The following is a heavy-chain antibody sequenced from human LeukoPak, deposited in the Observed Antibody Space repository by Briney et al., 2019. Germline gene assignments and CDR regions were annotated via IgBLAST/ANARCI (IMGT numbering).Heavy chain of an antibody. J-gene: IGHJ3*02. V-gene: IGHV3-23*01. CDR2: ISGSGGSK. D-gene: IGHD4-17*01. Sequence: GGSLRLSCAASGFTFSSYAMSWVGQAPGKGLEWVSAISGSGGSKYYADSVKGRFTISRDNAKNTLYLQMNSLRAEDTAVYYCANGDYEDAFDIWGQGTMVTVSS. CDR3: ANGDYEDAFDI. CDR1: GFTFSSYA.